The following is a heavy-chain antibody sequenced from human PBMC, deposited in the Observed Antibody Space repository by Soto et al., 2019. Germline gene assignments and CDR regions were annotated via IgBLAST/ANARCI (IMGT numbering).Heavy chain of an antibody. CDR1: GFTFSTYA. J-gene: IGHJ4*02. Sequence: GGSLRLSCAASGFTFSTYAMSWVRQAPGKGLEWLSSISGSGGRTFYADSVKGRLTISRDNSKNTLFLHMNSLRAEDTAVYYCAKDGTPPDDFWSGYLFDYWGQGTLVTVSS. V-gene: IGHV3-23*01. CDR2: ISGSGGRT. D-gene: IGHD3-3*01. CDR3: AKDGTPPDDFWSGYLFDY.